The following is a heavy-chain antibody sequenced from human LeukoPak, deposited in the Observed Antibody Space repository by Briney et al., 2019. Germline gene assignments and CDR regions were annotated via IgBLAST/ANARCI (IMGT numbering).Heavy chain of an antibody. Sequence: GGSLRLSCAASGFTFSSYSMNWVRQAPGKGLEWVASITSSSSYIYYADSVKGRFTISRDNAKNSLYLQMNNVTADDTAVYYCCRQDWAYWGQGTLVTVSS. CDR1: GFTFSSYS. D-gene: IGHD2-21*01. CDR3: CRQDWAY. J-gene: IGHJ4*02. V-gene: IGHV3-21*04. CDR2: ITSSSSYI.